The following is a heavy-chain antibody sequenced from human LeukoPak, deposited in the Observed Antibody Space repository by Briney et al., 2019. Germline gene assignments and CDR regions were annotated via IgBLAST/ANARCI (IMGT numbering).Heavy chain of an antibody. CDR3: AKDGGVDYYDSSGYDAFDI. D-gene: IGHD3-22*01. CDR1: GFTFSSYG. J-gene: IGHJ3*02. Sequence: GGTLRLSCAASGFTFSSYGMSWVRQAPGKGLEWVSAISGSGGSTYYADSVKGRFTISRDNSKNTLYLQMNSLRAEDTAVYYCAKDGGVDYYDSSGYDAFDIWGQGTMVTVSS. V-gene: IGHV3-23*01. CDR2: ISGSGGST.